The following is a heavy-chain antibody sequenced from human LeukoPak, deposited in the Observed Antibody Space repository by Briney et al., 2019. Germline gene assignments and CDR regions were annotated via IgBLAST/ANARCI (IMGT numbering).Heavy chain of an antibody. V-gene: IGHV3-33*01. CDR2: TWYDGSYK. Sequence: GRSLRLSCAASGFTFSTYGMHWVRQAPGKRLEWVAVTWYDGSYKYYGDSAKGRFTISRDNSKNTLYLQMASLRVEDTAVYYCARQFDGSHPNAFDIWGQGTMVTVSS. CDR1: GFTFSTYG. J-gene: IGHJ3*02. CDR3: ARQFDGSHPNAFDI. D-gene: IGHD1-26*01.